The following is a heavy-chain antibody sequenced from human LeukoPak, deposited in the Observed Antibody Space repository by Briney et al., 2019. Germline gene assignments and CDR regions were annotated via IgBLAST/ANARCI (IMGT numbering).Heavy chain of an antibody. Sequence: SETLSLTCAVYGGSFSGYYWGWIRQPPGKGLEWIGTIDYSGTTYYNPSLKSRVTMSVDTSKNQFSLKLTSVTAADTAMYYCARDHGNISWFYYWGQGILVAVSS. D-gene: IGHD6-13*01. V-gene: IGHV4-34*01. J-gene: IGHJ4*02. CDR2: IDYSGTT. CDR3: ARDHGNISWFYY. CDR1: GGSFSGYY.